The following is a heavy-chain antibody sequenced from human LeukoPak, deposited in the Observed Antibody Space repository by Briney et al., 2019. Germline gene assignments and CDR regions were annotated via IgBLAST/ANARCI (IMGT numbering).Heavy chain of an antibody. D-gene: IGHD7-27*01. CDR1: GYTLTELS. CDR3: ATDLTGIGGWYFDL. J-gene: IGHJ2*01. CDR2: FDPEDGET. Sequence: ASVKVSCKVSGYTLTELSMHWVRQAPGKGLEWMGGFDPEDGETIYAQKFQGRVTMTEDTSTDTAYMELSSPRSEDTAVYYCATDLTGIGGWYFDLWGRGTLVTVSS. V-gene: IGHV1-24*01.